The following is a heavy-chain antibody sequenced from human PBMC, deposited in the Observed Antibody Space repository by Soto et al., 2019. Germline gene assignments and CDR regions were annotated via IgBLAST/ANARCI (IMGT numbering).Heavy chain of an antibody. D-gene: IGHD6-19*01. CDR2: ISSSSSYI. J-gene: IGHJ4*02. Sequence: PGGSLRLSCAASGFTFSSYSMNWARQAPGKGLGWGSSISSSSSYIYYADSVKGRFTISRDNAKNSLYLQMNSLRAEDTAVYYCARLGQSSGWYVLEDYWGQGTLVTVSS. V-gene: IGHV3-21*01. CDR3: ARLGQSSGWYVLEDY. CDR1: GFTFSSYS.